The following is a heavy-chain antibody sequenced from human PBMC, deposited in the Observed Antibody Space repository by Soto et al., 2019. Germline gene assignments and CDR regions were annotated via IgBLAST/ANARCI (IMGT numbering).Heavy chain of an antibody. CDR1: GYTFTSYY. CDR2: IKPSGGST. Sequence: ASVKGSCKASGYTFTSYYMHWVRQAPGQGLEWMGLIKPSGGSTSYAQKFQGRVTMTSDTSTSTVYMELSSLRSEDTAMYYCVRDTGPPRAFDMWGQGTMVTVSS. V-gene: IGHV1-46*03. D-gene: IGHD2-8*02. CDR3: VRDTGPPRAFDM. J-gene: IGHJ3*02.